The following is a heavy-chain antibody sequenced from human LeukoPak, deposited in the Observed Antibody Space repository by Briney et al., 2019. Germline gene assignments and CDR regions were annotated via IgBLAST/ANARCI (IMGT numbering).Heavy chain of an antibody. CDR3: ARLGRRGYYDSSGYHGPLGAFDI. V-gene: IGHV1-2*02. CDR1: GYTFTGYY. Sequence: GASVKVSCKASGYTFTGYYMHWVRQAPGQGLEWMGWINPNSGGTNYAQKFQGRVTMTRDTSISTAYMELSRLRSDDTAVYYCARLGRRGYYDSSGYHGPLGAFDIWGQGTMVTVSS. D-gene: IGHD3-22*01. CDR2: INPNSGGT. J-gene: IGHJ3*02.